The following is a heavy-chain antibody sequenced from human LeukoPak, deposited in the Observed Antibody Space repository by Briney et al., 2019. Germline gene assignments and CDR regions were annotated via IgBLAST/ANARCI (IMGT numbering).Heavy chain of an antibody. D-gene: IGHD1-14*01. V-gene: IGHV1-46*01. CDR3: AREVMDNLRFDY. Sequence: ASVTVSFTASVYTLTNYYMHWVRQAPGQGREWMGIINPSGGDTSYAQKFQGRLTMTRDTSTNTVYMELTSLRSEDTAVYYCAREVMDNLRFDYWGQGTLVTVSS. CDR2: INPSGGDT. CDR1: VYTLTNYY. J-gene: IGHJ4*02.